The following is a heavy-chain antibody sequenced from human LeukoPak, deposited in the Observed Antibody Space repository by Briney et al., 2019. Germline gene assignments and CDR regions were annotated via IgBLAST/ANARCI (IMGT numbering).Heavy chain of an antibody. Sequence: GGALRLSCAASGFTIGPYAMYWVRQGPGGGLEWVSVIKADGSGTFYADSVRGRFTTSRDNSKNSLYLQMNSLTSEDTALYYCATWAFYHNLDVWGQGTTVIVSS. J-gene: IGHJ6*02. D-gene: IGHD2/OR15-2a*01. CDR1: GFTIGPYA. V-gene: IGHV3-43*02. CDR2: IKADGSGT. CDR3: ATWAFYHNLDV.